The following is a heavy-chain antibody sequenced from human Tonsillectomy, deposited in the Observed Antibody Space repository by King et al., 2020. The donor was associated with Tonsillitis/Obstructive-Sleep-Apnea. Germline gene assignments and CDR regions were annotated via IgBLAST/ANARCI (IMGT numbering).Heavy chain of an antibody. V-gene: IGHV3-30*04. Sequence: VQLVEFGGDVVQPGRSLRLSCAASGFTFNNYAMHWVRQALGKGLEWLAVISYDGSNKYYADSVKGRFTISRDNSNNMLYLQMNSLKIEDTAVYYCARDGGLYCSNGVCYPFDYWGQGTLVTVSS. CDR2: ISYDGSNK. D-gene: IGHD2-8*01. CDR3: ARDGGLYCSNGVCYPFDY. J-gene: IGHJ4*02. CDR1: GFTFNNYA.